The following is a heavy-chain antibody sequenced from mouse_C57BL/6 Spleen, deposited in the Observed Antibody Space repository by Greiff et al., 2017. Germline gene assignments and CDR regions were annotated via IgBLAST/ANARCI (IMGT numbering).Heavy chain of an antibody. CDR2: ISSGSSTI. Sequence: EVKLVESGGGLVKPGGSLKLSCAASGFTFSDYGMHWVRQAPEKGLEWVAYISSGSSTIYYADTVKGRFTISRDNAKNTRFLQMTSRRSEDTAMYYCARTDDYDVWYFDVWGTGTTVTVSS. CDR3: ARTDDYDVWYFDV. J-gene: IGHJ1*03. V-gene: IGHV5-17*01. CDR1: GFTFSDYG. D-gene: IGHD2-4*01.